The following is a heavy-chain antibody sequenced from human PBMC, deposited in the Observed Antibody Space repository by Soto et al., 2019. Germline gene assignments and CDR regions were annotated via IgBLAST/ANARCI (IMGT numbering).Heavy chain of an antibody. CDR3: ARATYYYDSSGYYPGGLDY. CDR1: GGSISSYY. D-gene: IGHD3-22*01. CDR2: IYYSGST. Sequence: TSETLSLTCTVSGGSISSYYWSWIRQPPGKGLEWIGYIYYSGSTNYNPSLKSRVTISVDTSKNQFSLKLSSVTAADTAVYYCARATYYYDSSGYYPGGLDYWGQGTLVTVSS. V-gene: IGHV4-59*01. J-gene: IGHJ4*02.